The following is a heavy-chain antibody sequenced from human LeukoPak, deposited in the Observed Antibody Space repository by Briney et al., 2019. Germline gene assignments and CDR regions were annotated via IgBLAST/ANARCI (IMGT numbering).Heavy chain of an antibody. CDR2: MNPNSGNT. D-gene: IGHD3-22*01. Sequence: ASVKVSCKASGYTFTSYDINWVRQATGQGLEWMGWMNPNSGNTGYAQKFQGRVTMTRNTSISTAYMELSSLRSEDTAVYYCAREPPRMSSGYYYYFDYWGQGTLVTVSS. CDR1: GYTFTSYD. J-gene: IGHJ4*02. CDR3: AREPPRMSSGYYYYFDY. V-gene: IGHV1-8*01.